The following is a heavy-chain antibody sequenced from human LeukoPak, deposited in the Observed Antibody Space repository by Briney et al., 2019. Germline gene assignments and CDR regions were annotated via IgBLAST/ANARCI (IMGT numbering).Heavy chain of an antibody. D-gene: IGHD3-9*01. Sequence: PGGSLRLSCAASGFTFTNYAMTWVRRAPGKGLDWVSGMSGSGAGTYYADSVKGRFTISRDNSKNTLYLQMNSLRAEDTAIYYCARTRDILTGYSIDFWGQGTLVTVSS. CDR2: MSGSGAGT. CDR3: ARTRDILTGYSIDF. CDR1: GFTFTNYA. J-gene: IGHJ4*02. V-gene: IGHV3-23*01.